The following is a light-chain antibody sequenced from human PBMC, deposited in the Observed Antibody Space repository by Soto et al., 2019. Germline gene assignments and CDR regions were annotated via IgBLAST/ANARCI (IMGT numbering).Light chain of an antibody. CDR1: TSNIGAPYD. CDR3: SSYTSSSFLV. V-gene: IGLV1-40*01. Sequence: QSVLTQPPSVSGAPGQRVSISCTGSTSNIGAPYDVHWYQHLPGTAPKLLIYGDNNRPSGVPDRFSGSKSGTSASLAITRLQAEDEADYYCSSYTSSSFLVFGTGTKVTVL. CDR2: GDN. J-gene: IGLJ1*01.